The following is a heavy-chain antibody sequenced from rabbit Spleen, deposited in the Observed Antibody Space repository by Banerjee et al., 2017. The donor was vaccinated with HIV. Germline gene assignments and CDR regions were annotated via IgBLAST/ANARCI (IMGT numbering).Heavy chain of an antibody. V-gene: IGHV1S40*01. J-gene: IGHJ4*01. CDR3: ANYGGNSGYNL. CDR2: IYSGSGNT. CDR1: GFSFSSRYY. Sequence: QSLEESGGDLVKPGASLTLTCTASGFSFSSRYYMCWVRQAPGKGLEWIACIYSGSGNTYYTTWAKGRFTISKTSSTTVTLQMTSLTAADTATYFCANYGGNSGYNLWGPGTLVTVS. D-gene: IGHD1-1*01.